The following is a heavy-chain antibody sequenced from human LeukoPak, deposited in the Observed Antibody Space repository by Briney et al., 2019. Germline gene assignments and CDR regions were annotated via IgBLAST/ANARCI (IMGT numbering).Heavy chain of an antibody. CDR3: VTVNYYDSSDTLDY. Sequence: ASVKVSCKVSGYTLTELSMHWVRQAPGKGLEWMGGFDPEDGETIYAQRFQGRVTMTEDTSTDTAYMELSSLRSEDTAVYYCVTVNYYDSSDTLDYWGQGTLVTVSS. V-gene: IGHV1-24*01. CDR2: FDPEDGET. D-gene: IGHD3-22*01. CDR1: GYTLTELS. J-gene: IGHJ4*02.